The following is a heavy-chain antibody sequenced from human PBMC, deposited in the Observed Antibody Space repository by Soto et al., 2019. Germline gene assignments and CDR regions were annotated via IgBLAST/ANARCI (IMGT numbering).Heavy chain of an antibody. CDR2: ISSSGLDI. CDR1: GFTFSRFG. CDR3: ARDQPTVTIEY. J-gene: IGHJ4*02. D-gene: IGHD4-17*01. V-gene: IGHV3-21*01. Sequence: EVQLVESGGGLVTPGGSLRLSCAASGFTFSRFGMIWVRQAQGRGLEWVSSISSSGLDIFYADSVKGRFTIYRDNGRNSLYLQMNSLRAEDTALYYCARDQPTVTIEYWGQGTLVTVSS.